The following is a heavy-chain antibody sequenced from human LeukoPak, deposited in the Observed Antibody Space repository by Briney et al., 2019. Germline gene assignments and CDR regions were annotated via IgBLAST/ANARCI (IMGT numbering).Heavy chain of an antibody. D-gene: IGHD2-2*01. CDR1: GFTFSDYY. V-gene: IGHV3-11*06. CDR3: ARDSISMVGCSSTSCYPDY. CDR2: IGSSSSYT. J-gene: IGHJ4*02. Sequence: PGGSLRLSCAASGFTFSDYYMSWIRQAPGKGLEWVSYIGSSSSYTNYADSVKGRFTISRDNAKNSLYLQMNSLRAEDTAVYYCARDSISMVGCSSTSCYPDYWGQGTLVTVSS.